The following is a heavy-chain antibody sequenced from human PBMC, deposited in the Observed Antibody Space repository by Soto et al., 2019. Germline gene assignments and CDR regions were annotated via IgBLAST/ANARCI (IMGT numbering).Heavy chain of an antibody. D-gene: IGHD2-8*01. CDR2: ISGSGGST. CDR3: AKDLVYAILGIIGY. J-gene: IGHJ4*02. Sequence: EVQLLESGGGLVQPGGSLRLSCAASGFTFSSYAMSWVRQAPGKGLEWVSAISGSGGSTYYTDSVKGRFTISRDNSKNTLYLQMNSLRAEDTAVYYCAKDLVYAILGIIGYWGQGTLVTVSS. V-gene: IGHV3-23*01. CDR1: GFTFSSYA.